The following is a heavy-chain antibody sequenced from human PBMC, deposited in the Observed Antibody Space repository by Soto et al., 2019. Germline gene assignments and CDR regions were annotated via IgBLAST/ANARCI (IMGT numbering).Heavy chain of an antibody. Sequence: EVQLLESGGGLVQPGGSLRLSCAASGFTFSNYAMSWVRQAPGKGPEWVSCISGSGGRTYYADSVKGRFTISRDNPKNTLYLQMNSLRVEDTAVYYCARSYGSGPWDAFDIWGQGTMVTVSS. CDR2: ISGSGGRT. V-gene: IGHV3-23*01. CDR3: ARSYGSGPWDAFDI. D-gene: IGHD3-10*01. J-gene: IGHJ3*02. CDR1: GFTFSNYA.